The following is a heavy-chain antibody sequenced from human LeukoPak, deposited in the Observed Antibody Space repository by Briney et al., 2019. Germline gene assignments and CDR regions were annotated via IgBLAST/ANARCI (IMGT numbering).Heavy chain of an antibody. D-gene: IGHD2-21*02. CDR2: NYPGDSDT. V-gene: IGHV5-51*01. Sequence: GETLKISCKGSGYSFNNYWIVWVRQMPGKGLEWMGINYPGDSDTRYTPSFQGQVTMSADKSINTTYLQWSSLEASDTAMYYCARMPSDAVTAIPFDYWGQGTLVTVSS. CDR1: GYSFNNYW. J-gene: IGHJ4*02. CDR3: ARMPSDAVTAIPFDY.